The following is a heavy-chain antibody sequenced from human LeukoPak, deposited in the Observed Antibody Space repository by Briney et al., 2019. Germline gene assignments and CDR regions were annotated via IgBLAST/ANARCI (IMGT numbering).Heavy chain of an antibody. J-gene: IGHJ4*02. D-gene: IGHD4-11*01. V-gene: IGHV3-23*01. CDR1: GITFSSYA. CDR2: ISGSGVST. Sequence: QPEGSLRLSCEASGITFSSYAMSWVRQAPGKGLEWVSGISGSGVSTFYADSVKGRFTISRDNSKNTLYLQMDSLRAEDTAVYYCAKQKTVTARGTNQIDFWGQGTLATVSS. CDR3: AKQKTVTARGTNQIDF.